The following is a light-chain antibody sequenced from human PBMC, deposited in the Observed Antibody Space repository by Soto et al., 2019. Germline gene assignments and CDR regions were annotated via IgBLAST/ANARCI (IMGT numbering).Light chain of an antibody. J-gene: IGLJ1*01. CDR2: DVS. Sequence: HSALTQPASVSGSPGQSITISCTGTSSDVGDYNYVSWYQQHPGKAPKLMIYDVSNRPSGVSNRFSGSKSGNTASLTISGLQAEDEADYYCSSYTSSSVYVFGTGTKLTVL. CDR1: SSDVGDYNY. CDR3: SSYTSSSVYV. V-gene: IGLV2-14*01.